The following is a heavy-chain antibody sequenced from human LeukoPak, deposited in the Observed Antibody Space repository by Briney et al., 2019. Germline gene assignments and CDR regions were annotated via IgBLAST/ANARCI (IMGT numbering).Heavy chain of an antibody. D-gene: IGHD3-22*01. CDR2: FDPEDGET. CDR3: ATAPLTMIVVGNWFDP. Sequence: ASVKVSCKVSGYTLTELSMHWVRQAPGKGLEWMGGFDPEDGETIYAQKFQGRVTMTEDTSTDTAYMELSSLRAEDTAVYYRATAPLTMIVVGNWFDPWGQGTLVTVSS. J-gene: IGHJ5*02. CDR1: GYTLTELS. V-gene: IGHV1-24*01.